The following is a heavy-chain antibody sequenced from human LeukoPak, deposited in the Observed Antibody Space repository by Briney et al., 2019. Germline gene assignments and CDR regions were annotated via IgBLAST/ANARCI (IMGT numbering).Heavy chain of an antibody. CDR3: ARTGWKRGGYSGYSDY. J-gene: IGHJ4*02. CDR1: GGSISSYY. V-gene: IGHV4-59*01. CDR2: IYYSGST. Sequence: SETLSLTCTVSGGSISSYYWSWIRQPPGKGLEWIGYIYYSGSTNYNPSLKSRVTISVDTSKNQFSLKLSSVTAADTAVYYCARTGWKRGGYSGYSDYWGQGTLVTVSS. D-gene: IGHD5-12*01.